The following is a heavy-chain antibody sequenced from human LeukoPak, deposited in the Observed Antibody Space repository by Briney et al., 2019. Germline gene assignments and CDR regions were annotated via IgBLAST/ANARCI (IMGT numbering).Heavy chain of an antibody. V-gene: IGHV1-18*01. D-gene: IGHD4-17*01. CDR3: ARETRDDVTTSAFDI. J-gene: IGHJ3*02. CDR1: GYTFTSYG. CDR2: ISAYNGNT. Sequence: ASVKVSCKASGYTFTSYGISWVRQAPGQGLEWMGWISAYNGNTNYAQKLQGRVTMTTDTSTSTAYMELRRLRSDDTAVYYCARETRDDVTTSAFDIWGQGTMVTVS.